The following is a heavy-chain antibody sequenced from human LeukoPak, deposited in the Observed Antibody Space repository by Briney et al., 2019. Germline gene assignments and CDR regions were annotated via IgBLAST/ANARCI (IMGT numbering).Heavy chain of an antibody. J-gene: IGHJ4*02. CDR3: ANEFGSYEY. V-gene: IGHV3-21*01. D-gene: IGHD1-26*01. Sequence: GGCLRLSCAASGFTFSSYAMSWVRRAPGKGLEWVSSISSSSSYIYYADSVKGRFTISRDNAKNSLYLQMNSLRAEDTAVYYCANEFGSYEYWGQGTLVTVSS. CDR1: GFTFSSYA. CDR2: ISSSSSYI.